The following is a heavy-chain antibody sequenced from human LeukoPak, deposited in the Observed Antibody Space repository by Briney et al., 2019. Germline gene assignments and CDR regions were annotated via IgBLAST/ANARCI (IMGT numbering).Heavy chain of an antibody. CDR3: ATITFGGVIVSWY. CDR2: FYNGRP. CDR1: GDSISSYF. Sequence: KPSETLSLTCTVSGDSISSYFWNWIRQTPGKGLEWIGFYNGRPNYNPSLKSRVTISVDTSKNQFSLKLNSVTAADTAVYYCATITFGGVIVSWYWGQGTLVTVSS. D-gene: IGHD3-16*02. J-gene: IGHJ4*02. V-gene: IGHV4-59*12.